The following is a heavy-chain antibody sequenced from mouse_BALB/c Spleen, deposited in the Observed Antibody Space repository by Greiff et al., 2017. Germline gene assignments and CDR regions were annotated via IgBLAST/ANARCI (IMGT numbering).Heavy chain of an antibody. CDR1: GYTFISYW. V-gene: IGHV1S22*01. Sequence: LQQPGSELVRPGASVKLSCKASGYTFISYWMHWVKQRPGQGLEWIGNIYPGSGSTNYDEKFKSQATVTVDTSSSTAYMQLSSLTSEDSAVYNCTRRTATVYYAMDYWGQGTSVTVSS. CDR2: IYPGSGST. D-gene: IGHD1-2*01. CDR3: TRRTATVYYAMDY. J-gene: IGHJ4*01.